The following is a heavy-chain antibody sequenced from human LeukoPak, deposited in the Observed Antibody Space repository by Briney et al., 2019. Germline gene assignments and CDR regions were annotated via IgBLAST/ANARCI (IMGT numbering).Heavy chain of an antibody. CDR2: INHSGST. J-gene: IGHJ4*02. CDR3: ARGAGSYSSSTAFDY. Sequence: SETLSLTCAVYGGSFSGYYWSWIRQPPGKGLEWIGEINHSGSTNYNPSLKSRVTISVDTSKNQFSPKLSSVTAADTAVYYCARGAGSYSSSTAFDYWGQGTLVTVSS. V-gene: IGHV4-34*01. CDR1: GGSFSGYY. D-gene: IGHD1-26*01.